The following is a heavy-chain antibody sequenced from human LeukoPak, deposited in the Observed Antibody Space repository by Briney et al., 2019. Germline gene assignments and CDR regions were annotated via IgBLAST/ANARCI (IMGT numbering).Heavy chain of an antibody. CDR2: IYYSGST. CDR1: GGSISSSNW. Sequence: SETLSLTCAVSGGSISSSNWWSWVRQPPGKGLEWIGYIYYSGSTHYNPSLKSRVTISVDTSKNQFSLKLSSVTAADTAVYYCARTYYYGSGSPLTFDYWGQGTLVTVSS. CDR3: ARTYYYGSGSPLTFDY. V-gene: IGHV4-4*02. J-gene: IGHJ4*02. D-gene: IGHD3-10*01.